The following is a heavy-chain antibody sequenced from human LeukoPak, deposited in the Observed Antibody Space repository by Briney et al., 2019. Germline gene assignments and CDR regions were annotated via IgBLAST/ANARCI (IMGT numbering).Heavy chain of an antibody. J-gene: IGHJ4*02. CDR2: ISHSGRT. V-gene: IGHV4-59*01. D-gene: IGHD1-26*01. Sequence: KPSETLSLTCTVSGGSISSYYWSWIRQPPGKGLEWIGYISHSGRTNYNPSLRSRVTISVDTSRNQFSLKLTSVTAADTAVYYCARGQGGNYYLNYFDYWGQGALVTVSS. CDR3: ARGQGGNYYLNYFDY. CDR1: GGSISSYY.